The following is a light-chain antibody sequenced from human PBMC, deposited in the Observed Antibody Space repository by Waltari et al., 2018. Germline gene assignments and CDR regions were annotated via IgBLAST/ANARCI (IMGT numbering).Light chain of an antibody. CDR1: QAISSA. Sequence: AVQLTQSPSSLSASVGDRVTITCRASQAISSALAWYQQKPGKAPNLLIYDASHLESGVPSRFSGSGSGTHFTLTISSLQPADFATYYCQQLHSYPVTFGGGTKVEIK. CDR3: QQLHSYPVT. CDR2: DAS. J-gene: IGKJ4*01. V-gene: IGKV1-13*02.